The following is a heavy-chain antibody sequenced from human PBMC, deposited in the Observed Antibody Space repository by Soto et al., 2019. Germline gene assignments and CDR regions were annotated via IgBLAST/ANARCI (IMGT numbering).Heavy chain of an antibody. J-gene: IGHJ3*02. CDR3: ARDGPTSSGYYYSGRNDAFDI. V-gene: IGHV3-53*02. CDR2: IYSGGNT. D-gene: IGHD3-22*01. CDR1: GFTVSSTY. Sequence: EVQLVESGGGLIQPGGSLTISCAASGFTVSSTYVSWVRQAPGKGLEWVSVIYSGGNTYYADSVKGRFTISRDNSKNRVYLQMNSLRVEDTAVYYCARDGPTSSGYYYSGRNDAFDIWGQGTMVTVSS.